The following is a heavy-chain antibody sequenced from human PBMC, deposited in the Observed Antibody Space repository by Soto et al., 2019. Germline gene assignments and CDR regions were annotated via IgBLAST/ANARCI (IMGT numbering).Heavy chain of an antibody. Sequence: QVQLVQSGAEVKKYGSSVKVSCKASGGTFSRYAISWVRQAPGQGLEWMGGITPMFGTANYAQRFQGRVTITADESTSTAYMQLSSLRSDETAVYYCAQTLGLAVAGPGRFDLWGRGTLVTVSS. J-gene: IGHJ2*01. CDR1: GGTFSRYA. D-gene: IGHD6-19*01. V-gene: IGHV1-69*12. CDR3: AQTLGLAVAGPGRFDL. CDR2: ITPMFGTA.